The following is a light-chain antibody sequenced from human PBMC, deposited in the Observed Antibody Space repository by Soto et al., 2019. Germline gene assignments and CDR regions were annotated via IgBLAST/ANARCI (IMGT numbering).Light chain of an antibody. Sequence: EIVMTQSPATLSVSPGERATLSCRASQSVSSNLAWYQQKPGQAPRLLSYGASTRATGIPARFSGSGSGTEFTLTISSLLSEDFAVYYCQQYNDWLRTFGQGTKVEIK. V-gene: IGKV3-15*01. CDR2: GAS. CDR3: QQYNDWLRT. CDR1: QSVSSN. J-gene: IGKJ1*01.